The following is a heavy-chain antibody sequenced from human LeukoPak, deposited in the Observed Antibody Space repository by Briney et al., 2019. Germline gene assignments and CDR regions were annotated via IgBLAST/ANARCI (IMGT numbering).Heavy chain of an antibody. CDR2: IKQDGSKK. CDR3: ATPRDYYDSSGSHQGGD. D-gene: IGHD3-22*01. J-gene: IGHJ4*02. CDR1: GFTFSSYW. Sequence: GGSLRLSCAASGFTFSSYWMTWVRQAPGKGLEWVANIKQDGSKKNYVDSVKGRFTISRDNAKNSLYLQMNSLRAEDTAVYYWATPRDYYDSSGSHQGGDWGQGTLVTVSS. V-gene: IGHV3-7*03.